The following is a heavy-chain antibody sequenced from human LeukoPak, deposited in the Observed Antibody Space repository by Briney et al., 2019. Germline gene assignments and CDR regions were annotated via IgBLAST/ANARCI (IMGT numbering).Heavy chain of an antibody. CDR3: ARALPHRRLMDTTMEQHWFDP. V-gene: IGHV1-46*01. CDR1: GYTFTGYY. J-gene: IGHJ5*02. CDR2: INPSGGSI. Sequence: ASVKVSCKASGYTFTGYYMHWVRQAPGQGLEWVGIINPSGGSINYAQKFQGRVTMTRDMSTSTVYMELSSLRSEDRAVYYCARALPHRRLMDTTMEQHWFDPWGQGTLVTVSS. D-gene: IGHD5-18*01.